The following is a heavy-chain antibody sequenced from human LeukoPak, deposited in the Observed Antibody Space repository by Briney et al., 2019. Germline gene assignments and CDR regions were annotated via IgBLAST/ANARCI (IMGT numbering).Heavy chain of an antibody. CDR2: IYYSGST. V-gene: IGHV4-59*01. CDR1: GGSISSYY. D-gene: IGHD3-22*01. J-gene: IGHJ4*02. Sequence: SETLSLTCTVSGGSISSYYWSWIRQPPGKGLEWIGYIYYSGSTNYNPSLKSRVTISVDTSKNQFSLELSSVTAADTAVYYCARGYYDSSGYYWGYFDYWGQGTLVTVSS. CDR3: ARGYYDSSGYYWGYFDY.